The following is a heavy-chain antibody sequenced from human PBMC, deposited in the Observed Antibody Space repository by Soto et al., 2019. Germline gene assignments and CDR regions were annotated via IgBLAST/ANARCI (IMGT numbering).Heavy chain of an antibody. CDR1: GFTFSSYS. Sequence: EVQLVESGGGLVQPGGSLRLSCAASGFTFSSYSMNWVRQAPGKGLEWVSYISSSSSTIYYADSVKGRFTISRDNAKNSLYLQMNSLRAEDTAVYYCARDKAPLIVVVPAAIFGFDCWGQGTLVTVSS. J-gene: IGHJ4*02. CDR3: ARDKAPLIVVVPAAIFGFDC. V-gene: IGHV3-48*01. D-gene: IGHD2-2*01. CDR2: ISSSSSTI.